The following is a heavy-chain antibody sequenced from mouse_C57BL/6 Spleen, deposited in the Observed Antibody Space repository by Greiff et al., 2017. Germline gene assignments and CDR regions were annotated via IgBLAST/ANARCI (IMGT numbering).Heavy chain of an antibody. J-gene: IGHJ2*01. V-gene: IGHV1-15*01. Sequence: QVQLQQSGAELVRPGASVTLSCKASGYTFTDYEMHWVKQTPVHGLEWIGAIDPETGGTAYNQKFKGKAILTADKSSSTAYMELRSLTSEDSAVYYCTRRDYDYDYFDYWGQGTTLTVSS. CDR1: GYTFTDYE. CDR3: TRRDYDYDYFDY. D-gene: IGHD2-4*01. CDR2: IDPETGGT.